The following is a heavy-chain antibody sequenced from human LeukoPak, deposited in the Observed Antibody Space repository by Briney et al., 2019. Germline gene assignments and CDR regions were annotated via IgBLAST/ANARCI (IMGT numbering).Heavy chain of an antibody. J-gene: IGHJ4*02. V-gene: IGHV3-23*01. CDR3: AKDVRLAG. Sequence: PGGSLRLSCAASGFTFSSYAMTWVRQAPGKGLEWVSAITGGGDTTYYADSVKGRFTISRDNSKNTLYLQMNNLRAEDTAIYYCAKDVRLAGWGQGTLVTVSS. CDR2: ITGGGDTT. CDR1: GFTFSSYA.